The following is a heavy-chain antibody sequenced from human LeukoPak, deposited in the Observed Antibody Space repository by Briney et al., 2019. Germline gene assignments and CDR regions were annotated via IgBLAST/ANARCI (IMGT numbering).Heavy chain of an antibody. D-gene: IGHD1-1*01. Sequence: GGTVRLSCAASGFTFSTYWMTWDRQAPGKGPEWVANIKEDGSATYYLDSVKGRLTISRDNAKKSLDLQMNSLRAEDTAVYYCARDSPGYLACDSWGQGAL. CDR2: IKEDGSAT. V-gene: IGHV3-7*04. CDR1: GFTFSTYW. J-gene: IGHJ4*03. CDR3: ARDSPGYLACDS.